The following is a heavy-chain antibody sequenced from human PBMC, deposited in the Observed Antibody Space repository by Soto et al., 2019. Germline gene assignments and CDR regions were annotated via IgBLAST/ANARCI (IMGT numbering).Heavy chain of an antibody. CDR1: GYTFTSYY. D-gene: IGHD3-22*01. Sequence: SVKVSCKASGYTFTSYYMHWVRQAPVQGLEWMGIINPSGGSTSYAQKFQGRVTMTRDTSTSTVYMELSSLRSEDTAVYYCASSPNSHYYDSSGYQTSINYWGQGTLVTVSS. V-gene: IGHV1-46*01. J-gene: IGHJ4*02. CDR3: ASSPNSHYYDSSGYQTSINY. CDR2: INPSGGST.